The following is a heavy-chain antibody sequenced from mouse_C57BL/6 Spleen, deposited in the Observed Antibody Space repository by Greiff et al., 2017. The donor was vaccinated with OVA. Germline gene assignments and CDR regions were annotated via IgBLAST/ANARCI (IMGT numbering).Heavy chain of an antibody. D-gene: IGHD4-1*02. Sequence: DVKLVESGGGLVKPGGSLKLSCAASGFTFSDYGMHWVRQAPEKGLDWVAYISIGSSTIYYADTVKGRFTISRDNAKNTLFLQMTSLRSEDTAMYYCARPNWAWYFDVWGTGTTVTVSS. J-gene: IGHJ1*03. CDR3: ARPNWAWYFDV. CDR1: GFTFSDYG. V-gene: IGHV5-17*01. CDR2: ISIGSSTI.